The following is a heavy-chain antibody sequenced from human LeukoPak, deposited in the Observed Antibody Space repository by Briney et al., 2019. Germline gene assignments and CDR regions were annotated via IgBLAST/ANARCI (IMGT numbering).Heavy chain of an antibody. J-gene: IGHJ5*02. CDR1: GYTFTDYF. CDR2: IDPNSGGT. D-gene: IGHD3-9*01. CDR3: ARMYDILTGTTYWFDP. V-gene: IGHV1-2*02. Sequence: ASVKVSCKASGYTFTDYFMHWVRQAPGQGLEWMGWIDPNSGGTKYAQKFQGRVTMNRDTSISTADMELSRLRSDDTAVYYCARMYDILTGTTYWFDPWGQGTLVTVSS.